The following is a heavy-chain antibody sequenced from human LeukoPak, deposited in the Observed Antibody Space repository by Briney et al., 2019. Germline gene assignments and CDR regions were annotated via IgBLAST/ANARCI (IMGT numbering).Heavy chain of an antibody. CDR1: GGSINSNGFF. CDR3: ARDWRSTYYPRGYFQH. Sequence: PSETLSLTCTVSGGSINSNGFFWGWIRQPPGKGLEWIGSVYYSGSTYKNPSLKSRVTISLDTSKNQFSLRLSSVTAADTAVYYCARDWRSTYYPRGYFQHWGQGTLVTVSS. CDR2: VYYSGST. D-gene: IGHD3-22*01. J-gene: IGHJ1*01. V-gene: IGHV4-39*07.